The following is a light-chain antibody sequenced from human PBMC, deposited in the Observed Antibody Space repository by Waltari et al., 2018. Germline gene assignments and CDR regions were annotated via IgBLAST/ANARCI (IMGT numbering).Light chain of an antibody. J-gene: IGKJ4*01. CDR3: QQYNSYLLT. CDR1: QRISSR. V-gene: IGKV1-5*03. Sequence: EIQMTQSPSPLSVSVGDRVTITCRASQRISSRLAWDQQKPGKAPKLLIYKASSLESGVPSRFSGSGSGTEFTLTISSLQPDDFATYYCQQYNSYLLTFGGGTKVEIK. CDR2: KAS.